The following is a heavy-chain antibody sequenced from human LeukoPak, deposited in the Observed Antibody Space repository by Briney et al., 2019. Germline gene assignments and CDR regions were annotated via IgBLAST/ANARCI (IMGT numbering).Heavy chain of an antibody. CDR1: GFTFSSYW. J-gene: IGHJ3*02. D-gene: IGHD3-22*01. CDR3: ARAPYYYDSSGYFRVSNAFDI. Sequence: GGSLRLSCAASGFTFSSYWMHWVRQAPGKGLVWVSRINSDGSSTSYADSVKGRFTISRDNAKNTLYLQMNSLRAEDTAVYYCARAPYYYDSSGYFRVSNAFDIWGQGTMVTVSS. CDR2: INSDGSST. V-gene: IGHV3-74*01.